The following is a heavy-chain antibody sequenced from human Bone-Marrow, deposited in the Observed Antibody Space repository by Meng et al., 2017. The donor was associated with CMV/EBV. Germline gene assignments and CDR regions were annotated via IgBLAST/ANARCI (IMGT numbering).Heavy chain of an antibody. J-gene: IGHJ4*02. CDR3: AKTTRYCSSTSCYRGRGYSYGYDY. D-gene: IGHD2-2*02. Sequence: GGSLRLSCAASGFTFSSYWMHWVRQAPGKGLEWVSVIYSGGSSTYYADSVKGRFTISRDNSKNTLYLQMNSLRAEDTAVYYCAKTTRYCSSTSCYRGRGYSYGYDYWGQGTLVTVSS. V-gene: IGHV3-23*03. CDR2: IYSGGSST. CDR1: GFTFSSYW.